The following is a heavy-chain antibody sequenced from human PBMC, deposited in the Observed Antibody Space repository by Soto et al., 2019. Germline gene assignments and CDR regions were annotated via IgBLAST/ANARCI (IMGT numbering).Heavy chain of an antibody. V-gene: IGHV3-23*01. D-gene: IGHD6-6*01. J-gene: IGHJ4*02. Sequence: EVQLLESGGGLVQPGGSLRLSCAASGFAFSNYAMHWVRQAPGKGLEWVSSISPSIDATYYADSVKGRFTISRDDSTNTLYLKMNSLRAEDSAVYYCAKDRTVAARNFDYWGQGTQVTVSS. CDR2: ISPSIDAT. CDR1: GFAFSNYA. CDR3: AKDRTVAARNFDY.